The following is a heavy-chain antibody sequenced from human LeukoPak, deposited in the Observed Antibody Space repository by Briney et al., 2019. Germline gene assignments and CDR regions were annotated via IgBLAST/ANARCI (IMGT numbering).Heavy chain of an antibody. Sequence: GGSLRLSCAASGFIFSSYAMHWVRQAPGKGLEWVAILSYDGNNKYYADSVKGRFTISRDNSKNALYLQMNSLSAEDTAVFYCARDKDYVRYYYMDVWGKGTTVTVSS. J-gene: IGHJ6*03. CDR1: GFIFSSYA. V-gene: IGHV3-30*04. D-gene: IGHD3-16*01. CDR3: ARDKDYVRYYYMDV. CDR2: LSYDGNNK.